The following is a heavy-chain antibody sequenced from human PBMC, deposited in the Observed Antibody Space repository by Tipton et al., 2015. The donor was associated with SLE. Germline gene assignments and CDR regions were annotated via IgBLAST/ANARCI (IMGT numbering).Heavy chain of an antibody. CDR2: ISSDGRKK. J-gene: IGHJ3*02. CDR1: GFTFSDYA. CDR3: ARDPVGGPGIRNGAFDI. Sequence: SLRLSCAASGFTFSDYALHWVRQAPDKGLEWVAVISSDGRKKYYGDSVEGRFTISRDNSKNTLSLQMNSLRDDDTSVYFCARDPVGGPGIRNGAFDIWGRGTMAIVSS. V-gene: IGHV3-30*04. D-gene: IGHD1-26*01.